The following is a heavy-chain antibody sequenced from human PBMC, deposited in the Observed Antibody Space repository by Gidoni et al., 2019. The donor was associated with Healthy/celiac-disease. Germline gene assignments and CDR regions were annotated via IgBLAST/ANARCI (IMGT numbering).Heavy chain of an antibody. CDR3: ARRAGMNWFDY. CDR2: IYYSGST. D-gene: IGHD6-19*01. CDR1: GGSISSYY. Sequence: QVQLQESGPGLVKPSETLSLTCTVAGGSISSYYWSWIRQPPGKGLEWIGYIYYSGSTTYNPSLKSRVTISVDTSKNQFSLKLSSVTAADTAVYYCARRAGMNWFDYWGQGTLVTVSS. V-gene: IGHV4-59*08. J-gene: IGHJ4*02.